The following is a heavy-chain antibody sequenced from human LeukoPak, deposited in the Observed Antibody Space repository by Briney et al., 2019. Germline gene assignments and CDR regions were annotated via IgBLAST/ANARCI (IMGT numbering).Heavy chain of an antibody. D-gene: IGHD3-10*01. J-gene: IGHJ4*02. V-gene: IGHV3-48*01. CDR2: ISSGSSAI. CDR1: GFSLSSNS. CDR3: AAQSGSGSNYPDY. Sequence: GGSLRLACAASGFSLSSNSMNWFRQALGKGLEWISYISSGSSAIYYADSVKGRFTISRDNAKNSLYLQTNSLRAEDTAVYYCAAQSGSGSNYPDYWGQGTLVTVSS.